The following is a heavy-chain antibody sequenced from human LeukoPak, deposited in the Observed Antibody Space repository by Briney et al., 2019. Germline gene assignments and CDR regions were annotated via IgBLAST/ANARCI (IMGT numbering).Heavy chain of an antibody. J-gene: IGHJ4*02. CDR2: ISGSGGST. Sequence: GGSLRLSCAASGFTFSSYAMSWVRQAPGKGLEWVSAISGSGGSTYYADSVKGRFTISRDNSKNTLYLQMNSLRAEDTAVYYCAKDRATMVRGVIDSTDYWGQGTLVTASS. D-gene: IGHD3-10*01. V-gene: IGHV3-23*01. CDR3: AKDRATMVRGVIDSTDY. CDR1: GFTFSSYA.